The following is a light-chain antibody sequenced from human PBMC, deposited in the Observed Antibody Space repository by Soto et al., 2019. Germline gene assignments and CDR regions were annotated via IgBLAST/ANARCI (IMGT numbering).Light chain of an antibody. CDR1: SSNIGAGYD. J-gene: IGLJ2*01. CDR3: QSSDTSLSGSEV. CDR2: GTS. Sequence: QPVLTQPPSVSGAPGQRVTISCTGSSSNIGAGYDVHWYQQLPGTAPKLLIFGTSNRPSGVPDRFSGSKSGTSASLAITGLQAEDEADYYCQSSDTSLSGSEVFGGGTKVTVL. V-gene: IGLV1-40*01.